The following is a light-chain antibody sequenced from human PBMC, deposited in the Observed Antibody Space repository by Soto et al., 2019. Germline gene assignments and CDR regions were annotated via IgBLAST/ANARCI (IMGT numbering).Light chain of an antibody. Sequence: QSALTQPASVSGSPGQSITISCTGTSSDVGSCNLVSWYQQHPGKAPKLMIYDVSNRPSGVSNRFSGSKSGNTASLTISGVQDEDEDDYYCCASDTSSTSDVFGGGTKLTVL. V-gene: IGLV2-23*02. CDR1: SSDVGSCNL. CDR3: CASDTSSTSDV. CDR2: DVS. J-gene: IGLJ2*01.